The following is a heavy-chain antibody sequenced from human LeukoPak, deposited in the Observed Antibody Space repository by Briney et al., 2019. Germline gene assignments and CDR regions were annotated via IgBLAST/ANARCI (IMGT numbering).Heavy chain of an antibody. J-gene: IGHJ3*02. D-gene: IGHD6-19*01. CDR1: GFTFSNYA. V-gene: IGHV3-30-3*01. Sequence: QAGGSLRLSCAASGFTFSNYAMHWVRQAPGKGLEWVVVISYDGSSKYYADSVKGRFTISRDNSKNTLYLQMKRLRAEDTAVYYCAKGGMAVVGSGDFDISGQGTKVTVS. CDR3: AKGGMAVVGSGDFDI. CDR2: ISYDGSSK.